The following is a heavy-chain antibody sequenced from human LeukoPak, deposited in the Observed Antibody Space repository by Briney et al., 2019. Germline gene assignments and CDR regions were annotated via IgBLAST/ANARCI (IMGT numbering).Heavy chain of an antibody. CDR2: ISYDGSNK. CDR3: ARERWFGEADEVGAFDI. D-gene: IGHD3-10*01. J-gene: IGHJ3*02. Sequence: GRSLRLSCAASGFTFSSYAMHWVRQAPGKGLEWVAVISYDGSNKYYADSVKGRFTISRDSSKNTLYLQMNSLRAEDTAVYYCARERWFGEADEVGAFDIWGQGTMVTVSS. CDR1: GFTFSSYA. V-gene: IGHV3-30*04.